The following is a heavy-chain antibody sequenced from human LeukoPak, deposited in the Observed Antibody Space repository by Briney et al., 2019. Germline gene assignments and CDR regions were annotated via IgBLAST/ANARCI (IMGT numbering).Heavy chain of an antibody. V-gene: IGHV3-74*01. CDR2: INGDGSST. CDR3: AELGITMIGGV. D-gene: IGHD3-10*02. CDR1: GFTFSSYW. Sequence: GGSLRLSCAASGFTFSSYWMHWVRQAPGRGLVWVSRINGDGSSTSYADSVKGRFTISRDNAKNSLYLQMNSLRAEDTAVYYCAELGITMIGGVWGKGTTVTISS. J-gene: IGHJ6*04.